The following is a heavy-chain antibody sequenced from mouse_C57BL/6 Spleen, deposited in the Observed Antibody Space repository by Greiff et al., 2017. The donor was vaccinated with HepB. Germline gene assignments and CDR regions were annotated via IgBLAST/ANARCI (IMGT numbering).Heavy chain of an antibody. J-gene: IGHJ2*01. V-gene: IGHV1-54*01. CDR3: ARSRIDGYFYFDY. CDR1: GYAFTNYL. CDR2: INPGSGGT. D-gene: IGHD2-3*01. Sequence: QVQLQQSGAELVRPGTSVKVSCKASGYAFTNYLIEWVKQRPGQGLEWIGVINPGSGGTNYNEKFKGKATLTADKSSSTAYMQLSSLTSEDSAVYVCARSRIDGYFYFDYWGQGTTLTVSS.